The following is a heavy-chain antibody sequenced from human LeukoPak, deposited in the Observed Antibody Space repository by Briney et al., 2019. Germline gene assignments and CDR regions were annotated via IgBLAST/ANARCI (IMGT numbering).Heavy chain of an antibody. D-gene: IGHD1-7*01. V-gene: IGHV4-34*01. CDR3: ARRRYNWNYGLDY. CDR2: INHSGST. Sequence: SETLSLTCAVYGGSFSGYYWSWIRQPPGKGLEWIGEINHSGSTNYNPSLKSRVTISVDTSKNQFSLKLSSVTAADTAVYYCARRRYNWNYGLDYWGQGTLVTVSS. J-gene: IGHJ4*02. CDR1: GGSFSGYY.